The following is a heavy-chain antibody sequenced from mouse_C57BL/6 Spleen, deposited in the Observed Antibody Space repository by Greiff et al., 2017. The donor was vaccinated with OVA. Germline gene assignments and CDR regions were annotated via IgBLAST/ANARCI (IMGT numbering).Heavy chain of an antibody. V-gene: IGHV1-15*01. Sequence: QVQLQQSGAELVRPGASVTLSCKASGYTFTDYEMHWVKQTPVHGLEWIGAIDPETGGTAYNQKFKGKAILTADKSSSTAYMELRSLTSEDSAVYYCTRTLYDYDGNYFDYWGQGTTLTVSS. D-gene: IGHD2-4*01. CDR2: IDPETGGT. J-gene: IGHJ2*01. CDR3: TRTLYDYDGNYFDY. CDR1: GYTFTDYE.